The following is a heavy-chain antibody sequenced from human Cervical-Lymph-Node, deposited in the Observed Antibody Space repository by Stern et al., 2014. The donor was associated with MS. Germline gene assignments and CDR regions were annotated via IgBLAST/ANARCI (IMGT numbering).Heavy chain of an antibody. J-gene: IGHJ4*02. CDR2: ISSSGSTI. CDR1: GFTFSDYY. CDR3: ARDSPSWGWCFDY. V-gene: IGHV3-11*01. Sequence: VQLVESGGGLVKPGGSLRLSCAASGFTFSDYYMRWIRQAPGQGLEWVSYISSSGSTIYYADSVKGRFTISRDNAKNSLYLQMSSLRAEDTAVYYCARDSPSWGWCFDYWGQGTLVTVSS. D-gene: IGHD6-19*01.